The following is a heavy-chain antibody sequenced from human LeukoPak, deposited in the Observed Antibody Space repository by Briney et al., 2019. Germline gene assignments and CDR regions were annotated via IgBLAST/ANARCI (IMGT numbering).Heavy chain of an antibody. V-gene: IGHV3-74*01. CDR1: GFTFSSYW. D-gene: IGHD4-23*01. CDR2: IASDGSST. CDR3: ARGRPHGNDY. Sequence: GSLRLSCAASGFTFSSYWVEWVRPASGKGLVWVSRIASDGSSTTYADSVKGRFSISRDNAKNTLYLQMNSLRVEDTAVYCCARGRPHGNDYWGQGTLVTVSS. J-gene: IGHJ4*02.